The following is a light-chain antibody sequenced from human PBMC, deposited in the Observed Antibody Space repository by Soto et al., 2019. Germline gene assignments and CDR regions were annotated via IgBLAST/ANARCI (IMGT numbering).Light chain of an antibody. V-gene: IGKV3-11*01. Sequence: EIVLTQSPATLSLSPGEGATLSCRASLGVSSYLAWYQQKPGQAPRLLIYDATNRATGIPARFSGSGSGTDFTLTISSLEPEDFAVYYCQQRSNWPTFGQGTKLEIK. J-gene: IGKJ2*01. CDR2: DAT. CDR3: QQRSNWPT. CDR1: LGVSSY.